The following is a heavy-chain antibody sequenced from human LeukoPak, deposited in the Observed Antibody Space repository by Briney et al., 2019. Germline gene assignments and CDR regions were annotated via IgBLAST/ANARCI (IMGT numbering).Heavy chain of an antibody. J-gene: IGHJ6*03. D-gene: IGHD3-22*01. V-gene: IGHV4-39*07. Sequence: SETLSLTCTVSGGSISSSSYYWGWIRQPPGKGLEWIGSIYYSGSTYYNPSLKSRVTISVDTSKNQFSLKLSSVTAADTAVYYCARDGGYYDSSGYYYAYYYYYYYMDVWGKGTTVTVSS. CDR2: IYYSGST. CDR1: GGSISSSSYY. CDR3: ARDGGYYDSSGYYYAYYYYYYYMDV.